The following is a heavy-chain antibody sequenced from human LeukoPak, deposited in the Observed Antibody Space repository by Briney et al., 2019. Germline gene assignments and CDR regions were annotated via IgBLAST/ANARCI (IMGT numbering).Heavy chain of an antibody. D-gene: IGHD2-2*01. V-gene: IGHV3-43*02. J-gene: IGHJ4*02. Sequence: GGSLRLSCAASGFIFDDSAMHWVRQAPGKGLEWVSLISGDGGSTYYADSVKGRFTISRDNSKNSLYLQMNSLRIEDTALYYCAKSQGYCSITSCRPYSTTWPFNYWGQGTLVTVAS. CDR1: GFIFDDSA. CDR3: AKSQGYCSITSCRPYSTTWPFNY. CDR2: ISGDGGST.